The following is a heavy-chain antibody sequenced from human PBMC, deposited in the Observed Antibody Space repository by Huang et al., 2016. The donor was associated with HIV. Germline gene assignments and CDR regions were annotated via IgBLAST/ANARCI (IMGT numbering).Heavy chain of an antibody. CDR1: GYPFSNYA. V-gene: IGHV7-4-1*02. Sequence: QVQLVQSGSEVKKPGASVKVSCKASGYPFSNYALNWVRQAPGQGLEWMGWINDNTGDPTYALAFTGRFVFSLDTSGSTAYLQINGLKAEDTAVYYCVRPAAPTRYYYYEYMDVWGQGTTVTVS. CDR3: VRPAAPTRYYYYEYMDV. CDR2: INDNTGDP. D-gene: IGHD6-13*01. J-gene: IGHJ6*03.